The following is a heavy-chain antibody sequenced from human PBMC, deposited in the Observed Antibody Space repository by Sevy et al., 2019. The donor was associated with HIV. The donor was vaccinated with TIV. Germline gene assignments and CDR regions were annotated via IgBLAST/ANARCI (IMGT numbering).Heavy chain of an antibody. J-gene: IGHJ6*02. CDR2: ISYDGSNK. V-gene: IGHV3-30-3*01. Sequence: GGSLILSCAASGFTFSSYAMHWVRQAPGKGLEWVAVISYDGSNKYYADSVKGLFTISRNNFKNTLYLQMNSLRADDTAVYYCAGAKYSSGQSMDVWGQGTTVTVSS. D-gene: IGHD6-19*01. CDR3: AGAKYSSGQSMDV. CDR1: GFTFSSYA.